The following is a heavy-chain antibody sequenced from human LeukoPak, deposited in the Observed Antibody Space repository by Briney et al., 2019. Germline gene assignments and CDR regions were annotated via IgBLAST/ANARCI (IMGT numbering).Heavy chain of an antibody. V-gene: IGHV3-33*01. CDR3: ARRPLYGGSASDAFDI. D-gene: IGHD4-23*01. CDR1: GFSFSTYG. J-gene: IGHJ3*02. Sequence: GGSLRLSCAASGFSFSTYGMHWVRQAPGKGLEWVAVIWSDGTNKYYADSVKGRFTISRDNSKNTLYLQMNSLRAEDTAVYYCARRPLYGGSASDAFDIWGQGTLVTVSS. CDR2: IWSDGTNK.